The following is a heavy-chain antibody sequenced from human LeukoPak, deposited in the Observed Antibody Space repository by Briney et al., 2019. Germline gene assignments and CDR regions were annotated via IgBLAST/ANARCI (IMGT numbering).Heavy chain of an antibody. CDR1: GDSVSSNSAA. V-gene: IGHV6-1*01. J-gene: IGHJ6*03. CDR3: ARVTLYGSGSYYTTSYYYYMDV. Sequence: QTLSLTCAISGDSVSSNSAAWNWIRQSPSRGLEWLGRTYYRSKWYNDYAVSVKSRITINPDTSKNQFSLQLNSVTPEDTAVYYCARVTLYGSGSYYTTSYYYYMDVWGKGTTVTVSS. CDR2: TYYRSKWYN. D-gene: IGHD3-10*01.